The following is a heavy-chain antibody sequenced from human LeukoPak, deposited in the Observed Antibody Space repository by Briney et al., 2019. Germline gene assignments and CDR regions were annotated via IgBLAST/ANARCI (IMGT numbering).Heavy chain of an antibody. CDR3: ARKRLGFDP. CDR1: GGTFSSYA. V-gene: IGHV1-69*13. D-gene: IGHD3-16*01. J-gene: IGHJ5*02. CDR2: IIPIFGTA. Sequence: VASVKVSCKASGGTFSSYAISWVRQARGQGLEWMGGIIPIFGTANYAQEFQGRVTITGDESTSTAYTELSSLRSEDTAVYYCARKRLGFDPWGQGTLVTVSS.